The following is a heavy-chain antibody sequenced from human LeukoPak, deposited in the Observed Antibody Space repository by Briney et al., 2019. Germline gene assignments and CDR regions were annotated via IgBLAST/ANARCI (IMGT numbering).Heavy chain of an antibody. CDR2: IIPIFGTA. V-gene: IGHV1-69*01. CDR1: GGTFSSYA. Sequence: APAKVSCKASGGTFSSYAISWVRQAPGQGLEWMGGIIPIFGTANYAQKFQGRVTITADESTSTAYMELSSLRSEDTAVYYCAREGGDCSGGSCYTIWFDPWGQGTLVTVSS. CDR3: AREGGDCSGGSCYTIWFDP. D-gene: IGHD2-15*01. J-gene: IGHJ5*02.